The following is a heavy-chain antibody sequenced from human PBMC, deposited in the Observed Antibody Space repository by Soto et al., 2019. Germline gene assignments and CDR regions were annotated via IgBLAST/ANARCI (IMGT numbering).Heavy chain of an antibody. J-gene: IGHJ5*02. V-gene: IGHV4-34*01. Sequence: QVQLQQWGAGLLKPSETLSLTCAVYGGSLSDYYWNWLRQPPGKGLEWIGEINHRGTASYNPYLKSRVDISVDTALTQFSLKLRSVTAADTAIYYCAKYQWNPGAFDPWGPGTQVTVSS. CDR2: INHRGTA. D-gene: IGHD6-19*01. CDR3: AKYQWNPGAFDP. CDR1: GGSLSDYY.